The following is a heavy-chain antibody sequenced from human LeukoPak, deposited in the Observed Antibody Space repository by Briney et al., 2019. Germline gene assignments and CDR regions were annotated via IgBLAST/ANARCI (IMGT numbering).Heavy chain of an antibody. J-gene: IGHJ4*02. D-gene: IGHD5-18*01. CDR3: ARESLIQLWPNFDY. CDR2: INAGNGNT. V-gene: IGHV1-3*01. CDR1: GYTFTSYA. Sequence: GASVKVSCKASGYTFTSYAMHWVRQAPGQRLEWMGWINAGNGNTKYSQKFQGRVTITRDTSASTAYMGLSSLRSEDTAVYYCARESLIQLWPNFDYWGQGTLVTVSS.